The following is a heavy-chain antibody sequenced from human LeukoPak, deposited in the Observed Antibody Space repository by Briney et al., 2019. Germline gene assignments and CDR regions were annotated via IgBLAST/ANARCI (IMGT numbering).Heavy chain of an antibody. Sequence: ASVKVSCKASGYTFTSYGISWVRQAPGQGLEWMGWISAYNGNTNYAQKLQGRVTMTTDTSTSTAYMELRSLRSDDTAVYYCAREGLEWLFKSDYYYYVDVWGKGTTVTVSS. CDR1: GYTFTSYG. CDR3: AREGLEWLFKSDYYYYVDV. D-gene: IGHD3-3*01. J-gene: IGHJ6*03. V-gene: IGHV1-18*01. CDR2: ISAYNGNT.